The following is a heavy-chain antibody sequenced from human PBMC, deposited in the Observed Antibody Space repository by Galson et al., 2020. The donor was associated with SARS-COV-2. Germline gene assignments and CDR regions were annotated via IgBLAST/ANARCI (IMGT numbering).Heavy chain of an antibody. CDR2: IKSKGMSYAT. V-gene: IGHV3-73*01. CDR1: GLTFSGSA. Sequence: LSLTCAASGLTFSGSAVHWVRQATGKGLEWVGRIKSKGMSYATAYAASVKGRFTMSRDDSKNTAYLQMNSLKTEDTAVYYCTIGYCSSTTCYPRFDPWGQGTLVTVSS. CDR3: TIGYCSSTTCYPRFDP. D-gene: IGHD2-2*01. J-gene: IGHJ5*02.